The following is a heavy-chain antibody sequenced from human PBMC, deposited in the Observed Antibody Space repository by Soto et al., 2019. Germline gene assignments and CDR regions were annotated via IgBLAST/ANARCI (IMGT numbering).Heavy chain of an antibody. D-gene: IGHD2-15*01. V-gene: IGHV1-18*01. CDR1: GYTFISYG. J-gene: IGHJ1*01. CDR2: ISAYNGNT. Sequence: QVLLVQSGAEVKKPGASVKVSCKASGYTFISYGFSWVRQAPGQGREWMGRISAYNGNTNYAQKLQGRVTMTTDTSTSAAYMELRRLRSDGTAVYYCARVELSCSGGSWFPEGYFQRWGQGTLVTVSS. CDR3: ARVELSCSGGSWFPEGYFQR.